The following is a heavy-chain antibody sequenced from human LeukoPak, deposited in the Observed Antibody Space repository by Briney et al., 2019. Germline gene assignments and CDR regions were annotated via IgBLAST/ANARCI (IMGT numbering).Heavy chain of an antibody. CDR1: GFIFSNYW. Sequence: GGSLRLSCAASGFIFSNYWMSWVRQAPGKGLEWVANIKQDGSEKYYVDSVKGRFTISRDNAKNSLYLQINSLRVEDTAIYYCATVGAVTDGAFDVWGQGTMVTVSS. D-gene: IGHD4-17*01. J-gene: IGHJ3*01. CDR2: IKQDGSEK. V-gene: IGHV3-7*01. CDR3: ATVGAVTDGAFDV.